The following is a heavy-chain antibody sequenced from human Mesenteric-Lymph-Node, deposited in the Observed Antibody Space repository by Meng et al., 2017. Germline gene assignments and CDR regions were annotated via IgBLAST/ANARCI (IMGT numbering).Heavy chain of an antibody. D-gene: IGHD3-16*01. V-gene: IGHV4-61*02. CDR2: IYSSGTT. J-gene: IGHJ6*02. CDR3: ARVDYGDGRFPYYYYGMDV. Sequence: SETLSLTCTVSGGSINSGHYYWSWIRQPAGKGLEWIGRIYSSGTTNYNPSLKSRVTISVDTSKNQFSLQLSSVTAADTAVYYCARVDYGDGRFPYYYYGMDVWGQGTTVTVSS. CDR1: GGSINSGHYY.